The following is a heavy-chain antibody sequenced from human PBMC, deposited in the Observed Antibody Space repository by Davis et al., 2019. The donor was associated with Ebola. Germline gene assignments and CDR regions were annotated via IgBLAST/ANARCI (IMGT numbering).Heavy chain of an antibody. CDR3: VKWSYARFDY. CDR2: IKSKSDGGTA. CDR1: GFTFSGSD. Sequence: PGGSLRLSCEASGFTFSGSDMHWVRQAPGKGLEWVGRIKSKSDGGTADYAAPVRGRFTISRDDSKNTLYLQMNSLKTEDTAVYYCVKWSYARFDYWGQGTLVTVSS. J-gene: IGHJ4*02. D-gene: IGHD1-26*01. V-gene: IGHV3-15*01.